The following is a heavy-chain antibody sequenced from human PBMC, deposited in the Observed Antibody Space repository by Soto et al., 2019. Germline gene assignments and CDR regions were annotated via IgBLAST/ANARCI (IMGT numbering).Heavy chain of an antibody. Sequence: ASVKVSCKASGYTFTSYAMHWVRQAPGQRLEWMGWINAGNGNAKYSQKFQGRVTITRDTSASTAYMELSSLRSEDTAVYYCARDQYYGSWGRHLGAFDIWGQGTMVTVS. CDR2: INAGNGNA. CDR3: ARDQYYGSWGRHLGAFDI. V-gene: IGHV1-3*01. D-gene: IGHD3-10*01. J-gene: IGHJ3*02. CDR1: GYTFTSYA.